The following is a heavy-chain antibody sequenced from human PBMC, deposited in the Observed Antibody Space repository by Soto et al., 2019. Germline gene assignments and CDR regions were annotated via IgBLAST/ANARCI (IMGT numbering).Heavy chain of an antibody. V-gene: IGHV4-34*01. J-gene: IGHJ4*02. CDR1: GGSFSGYY. CDR3: ARSETPNSSGWYDPYFDY. CDR2: INHSGST. D-gene: IGHD6-19*01. Sequence: SETLSLTCAVYGGSFSGYYWSWIRQPPGKGLEWIGEINHSGSTNYNPSLKSRVTISVDTSKNQFSLKLSSVTAADTAVYYCARSETPNSSGWYDPYFDYWGQGTLVTVSS.